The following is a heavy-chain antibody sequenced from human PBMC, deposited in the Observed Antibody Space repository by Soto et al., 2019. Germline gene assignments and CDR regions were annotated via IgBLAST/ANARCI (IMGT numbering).Heavy chain of an antibody. J-gene: IGHJ4*02. CDR1: GYTFASYA. Sequence: ASVEVSCKASGYTFASYAMHWVRQAPGQRLEWMGWINAGNGNTKYSQKFQGRGIITRDTSASTAYMELSSLRSEDTAVYYCARDLQADYWGQGTLVTVSS. V-gene: IGHV1-3*01. CDR2: INAGNGNT. CDR3: ARDLQADY.